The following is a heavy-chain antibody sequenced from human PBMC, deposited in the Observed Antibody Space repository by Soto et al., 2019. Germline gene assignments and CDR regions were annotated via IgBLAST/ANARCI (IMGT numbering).Heavy chain of an antibody. CDR3: VKEDTAMGFDY. J-gene: IGHJ4*02. CDR2: IISHGGNT. V-gene: IGHV3-64D*06. CDR1: GFTFSSYA. Sequence: GGSLRLSCSASGFTFSSYAMHWVRQAPGKGLEYVSAIISHGGNTYYADSVKGRFTISRDNSKNTLYLQMSSLRAEDTAVCYCVKEDTAMGFDYWGQGTLVTVSS. D-gene: IGHD5-18*01.